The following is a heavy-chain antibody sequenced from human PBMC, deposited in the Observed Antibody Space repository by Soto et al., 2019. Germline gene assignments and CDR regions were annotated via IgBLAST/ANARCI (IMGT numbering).Heavy chain of an antibody. Sequence: GGSLRLSCASSGFTFKTYYMHWVRQAPGKGPEYVSAISSSGDSTYYADSVKGRFTISRDNSKNTLYLQMNSLRAEDKAVYYCARDMILRFLGWLLLDNGMAFWGKGTTVTVSP. V-gene: IGHV3-64*02. CDR3: ARDMILRFLGWLLLDNGMAF. D-gene: IGHD3-3*01. CDR1: GFTFKTYY. CDR2: ISSSGDST. J-gene: IGHJ6*04.